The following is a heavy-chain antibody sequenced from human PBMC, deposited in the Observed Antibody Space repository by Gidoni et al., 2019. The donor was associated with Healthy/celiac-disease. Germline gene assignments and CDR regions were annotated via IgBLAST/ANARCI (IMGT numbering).Heavy chain of an antibody. J-gene: IGHJ4*02. D-gene: IGHD1-26*01. CDR1: GFTFGDYA. CDR2: IRSKAYGGTT. V-gene: IGHV3-49*05. Sequence: EVRLGESGVGLVKPGRSLRLSCTASGFTFGDYALGWFRQAPGKGLEWVGFIRSKAYGGTTEYAASVKGRFTISRDDSKSIAYLQMNSLKTEDTAVYYCTREGPYNGGSYWPFDYWGQGTLVTVSS. CDR3: TREGPYNGGSYWPFDY.